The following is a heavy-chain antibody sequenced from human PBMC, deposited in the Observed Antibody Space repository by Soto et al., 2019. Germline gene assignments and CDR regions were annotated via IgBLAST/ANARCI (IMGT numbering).Heavy chain of an antibody. Sequence: SETLSLTCTVSGGSISSYYWSWVRQPPGKGLEWIGYIYYSGSTNYNPSLKSRVTISVDTSKNQFSLKLSSVTAADTAVYYCARHGVGAPSYWYCYLEVWGKVTRVTV. CDR3: ARHGVGAPSYWYCYLEV. D-gene: IGHD2-15*01. CDR1: GGSISSYY. V-gene: IGHV4-59*08. J-gene: IGHJ6*03. CDR2: IYYSGST.